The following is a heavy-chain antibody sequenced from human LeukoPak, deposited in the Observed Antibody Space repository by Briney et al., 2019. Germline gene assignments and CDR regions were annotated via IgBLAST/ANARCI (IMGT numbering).Heavy chain of an antibody. J-gene: IGHJ4*02. CDR3: AKSVVVPHFDY. D-gene: IGHD2-2*01. CDR2: ISSSGSTK. V-gene: IGHV3-11*01. CDR1: GFTFSDYY. Sequence: GGSLRLSCAASGFTFSDYYMSWIRQAPGKGLEWVSYISSSGSTKYYADSVKGRFTISRDNAKNSYLQMNSLRAEDTAVYYCAKSVVVPHFDYWGQGTLVTVSS.